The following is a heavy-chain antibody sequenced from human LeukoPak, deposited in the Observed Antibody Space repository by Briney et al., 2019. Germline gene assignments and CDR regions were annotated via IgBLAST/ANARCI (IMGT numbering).Heavy chain of an antibody. D-gene: IGHD3-10*02. V-gene: IGHV3-48*03. J-gene: IGHJ6*04. CDR3: AELGITMIGGV. CDR2: ISSSGSTI. Sequence: PGGSLRLSCAASGFTFSSYEMNWVRQAPGKGLEWVSYISSSGSTIYYADSVKGRFTISKDNAKNSLYLQMNSLRAEDTAVYYCAELGITMIGGVWGKGTTVTISS. CDR1: GFTFSSYE.